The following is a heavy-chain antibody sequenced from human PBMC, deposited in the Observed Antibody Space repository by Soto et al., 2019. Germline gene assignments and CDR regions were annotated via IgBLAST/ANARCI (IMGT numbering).Heavy chain of an antibody. D-gene: IGHD5-18*01. CDR1: GGSISSGGYS. J-gene: IGHJ4*02. Sequence: TLSLTCAVSGGSISSGGYSWSWIRQPPGKGLEWIGYIYHSGSTYYNPSLKSRVTISVDRSKNQFSLKLSSVTAADTAVYYCARGGYSYGFDYWGQGTLVTVSS. CDR3: ARGGYSYGFDY. CDR2: IYHSGST. V-gene: IGHV4-30-2*01.